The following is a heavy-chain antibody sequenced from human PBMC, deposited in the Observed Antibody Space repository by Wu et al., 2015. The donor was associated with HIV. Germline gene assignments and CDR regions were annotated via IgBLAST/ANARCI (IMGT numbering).Heavy chain of an antibody. CDR1: GYTFTDYY. CDR3: AIPSRDYYWLHTFNM. D-gene: IGHD3-22*01. V-gene: IGHV1-2*02. Sequence: QVQLVQSGAEVQKPGASVKVSCKASGYTFTDYYVHWVRQTPGQGLEWMGWINPDSGDTKYAQNFQGRVTMTRDTSINTTYIELSRLSSDDTALYYCAIPSRDYYWLHTFNMWGQGTIGHRLF. CDR2: INPDSGDT. J-gene: IGHJ3*02.